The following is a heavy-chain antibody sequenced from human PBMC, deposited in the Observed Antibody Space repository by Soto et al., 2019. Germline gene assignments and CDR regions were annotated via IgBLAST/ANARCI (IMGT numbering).Heavy chain of an antibody. CDR3: ARDPHYFDDSTGYYDY. CDR2: INSDGSST. CDR1: GFTFSSYW. D-gene: IGHD3-22*01. J-gene: IGHJ4*02. V-gene: IGHV3-74*01. Sequence: GGSLRLSCEASGFTFSSYWMHWVRQAPWKGLVWVSRINSDGSSTSYADSVKGRFTISRDNAKNTLYLQMNSLRAEDTAVYYCARDPHYFDDSTGYYDYWGQGTLVTVSS.